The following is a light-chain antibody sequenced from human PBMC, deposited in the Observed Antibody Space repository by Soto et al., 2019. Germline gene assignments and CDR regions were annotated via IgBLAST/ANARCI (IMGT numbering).Light chain of an antibody. CDR3: QQYHRSSIT. V-gene: IGKV1-5*03. CDR1: QNIGVW. CDR2: KTS. J-gene: IGKJ5*01. Sequence: DIRMTQSPSTLSASVGDRVTIACRASQNIGVWLAWYQQKPGKVPSLLIYKTSTLEDGVPSRFSGTGSGTEFTLAINSLQPDDFATYYCQQYHRSSITFGQGTRLEIK.